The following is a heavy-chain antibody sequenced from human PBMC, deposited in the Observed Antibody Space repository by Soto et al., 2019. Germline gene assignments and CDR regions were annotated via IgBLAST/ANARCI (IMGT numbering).Heavy chain of an antibody. CDR3: ARSQYSYVSVHAFDI. V-gene: IGHV3-33*01. CDR2: IWYDGSNK. J-gene: IGHJ3*02. CDR1: GFTFSNYG. Sequence: QVQLVESGGGVVQPGRSLRLSCAASGFTFSNYGMHWVRQAPGKGLEWVAVIWYDGSNKYYADSVKGRFTISRDNSKNTLYLQMNSLRAEDAVVYYCARSQYSYVSVHAFDIWGQGTMVTVSS. D-gene: IGHD5-18*01.